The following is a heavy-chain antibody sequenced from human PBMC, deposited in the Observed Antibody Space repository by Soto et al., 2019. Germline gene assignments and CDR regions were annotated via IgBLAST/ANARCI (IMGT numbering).Heavy chain of an antibody. CDR3: ARENRDAFDI. CDR2: INPSGGST. Sequence: ASVKVSCKASGYTFTSYYMHWVRQAPGQGLEWMGIINPSGGSTSYAQKFQGWVTMTRDTSISTAYMELSRLRSDDTAVYYCARENRDAFDIWGQGTMVTVSS. V-gene: IGHV1-46*01. CDR1: GYTFTSYY. J-gene: IGHJ3*02.